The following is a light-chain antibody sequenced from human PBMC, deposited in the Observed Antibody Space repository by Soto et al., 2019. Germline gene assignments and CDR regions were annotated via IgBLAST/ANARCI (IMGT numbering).Light chain of an antibody. CDR1: SSNIGAGYD. CDR3: QSFDNSLIGSV. CDR2: AYS. V-gene: IGLV1-40*01. Sequence: QSVLTQPPSVSGAPGQRVTISCTGSSSNIGAGYDVHWYQQLPGTAPKLLIFAYSSRPSGVPDRFSGSRSATSASLAITGLQAEDEADYYCQSFDNSLIGSVFGGGTKLTVL. J-gene: IGLJ2*01.